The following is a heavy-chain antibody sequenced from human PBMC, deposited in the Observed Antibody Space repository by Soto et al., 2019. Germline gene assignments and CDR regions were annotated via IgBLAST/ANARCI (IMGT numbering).Heavy chain of an antibody. V-gene: IGHV5-51*01. J-gene: IGHJ5*02. CDR2: IYPGDSDT. D-gene: IGHD2-21*02. CDR1: GYSFTNYW. CDR3: ARVTVIPNVWFDP. Sequence: PGESLRISWKAFGYSFTNYWIGWVRQMPGRGLEWMGIIYPGDSDTRYSPSFQGQVTISADKSISTAYLQWSSLEASDTAMYYCARVTVIPNVWFDPWGQGTLVPVSS.